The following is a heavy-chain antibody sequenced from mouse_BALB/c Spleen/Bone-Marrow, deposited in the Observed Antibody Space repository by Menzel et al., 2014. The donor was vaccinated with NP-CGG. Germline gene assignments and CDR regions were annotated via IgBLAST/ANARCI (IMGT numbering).Heavy chain of an antibody. CDR3: ARSGNFFGY. CDR1: GYSITSGFA. CDR2: ISSSGRT. Sequence: DVQLQESGPGLVKPSQSLSLTCTVTGYSITSGFAWNWIRQFPGNNLEWMGYISSSGRTSYHPSLKGRISITRDTSKNQFFLQLNSVTTKDTATYYCARSGNFFGYWGQGTTLTVSS. V-gene: IGHV3-2*02. J-gene: IGHJ2*01. D-gene: IGHD1-3*01.